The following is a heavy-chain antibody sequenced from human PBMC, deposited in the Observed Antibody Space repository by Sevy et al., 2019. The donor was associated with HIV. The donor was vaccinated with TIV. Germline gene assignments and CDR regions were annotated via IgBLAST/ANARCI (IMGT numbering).Heavy chain of an antibody. V-gene: IGHV3-23*01. CDR2: ISGSGGST. CDR3: ARPPSIAAPTYYYGMDV. D-gene: IGHD6-6*01. Sequence: GGSLRLSCAASGFTFSSYAMSWVRQAPGKGLEWVSAISGSGGSTYYADSVKGRFTISRDNSKNTLYLQMNSLRAEDTAVYYYARPPSIAAPTYYYGMDVWGQGTTVTVSS. J-gene: IGHJ6*02. CDR1: GFTFSSYA.